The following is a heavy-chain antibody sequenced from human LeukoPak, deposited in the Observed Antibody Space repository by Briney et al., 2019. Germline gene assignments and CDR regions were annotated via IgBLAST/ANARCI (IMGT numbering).Heavy chain of an antibody. V-gene: IGHV4-39*01. CDR2: IYYSGST. CDR1: GGSIISTSYF. Sequence: SETLSLTCAVSGGSIISTSYFWGWIRQPPGKGLEWIGSIYYSGSTYYNPSLKSRVTISVDTSKNQFSLKLSSVTAADTAVYYCASWGIVVWHYMDVWGKGTTVTVSS. D-gene: IGHD2-2*01. J-gene: IGHJ6*03. CDR3: ASWGIVVWHYMDV.